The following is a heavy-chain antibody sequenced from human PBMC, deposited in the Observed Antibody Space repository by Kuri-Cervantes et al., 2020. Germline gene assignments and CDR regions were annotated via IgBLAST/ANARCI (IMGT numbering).Heavy chain of an antibody. Sequence: GGSLRLSCAASGFTFSSYSMNWVRQAPGKGLEWVSAISGSGGSTYYADSVKGRFTISRDNSKNTLHLQMNSLRAEDTAVYYCAKDLVGATTTYWGQGTLVTVSS. J-gene: IGHJ4*02. V-gene: IGHV3-23*01. CDR3: AKDLVGATTTY. CDR1: GFTFSSYS. CDR2: ISGSGGST. D-gene: IGHD1-26*01.